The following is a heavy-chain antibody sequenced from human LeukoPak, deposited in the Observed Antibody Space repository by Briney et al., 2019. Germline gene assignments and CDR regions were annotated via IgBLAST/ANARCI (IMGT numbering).Heavy chain of an antibody. CDR3: ARGRRDGYNFYWYFDL. J-gene: IGHJ2*01. Sequence: SETLSLTCTVSGGSISSGSYYCSWILQPAGRGLEWIGCIFPSGSTNYNSSLKSRVTISVDTSKNQFSLKVSSVTAADTAVYYCARGRRDGYNFYWYFDLWGRGTLVTVSS. D-gene: IGHD5-24*01. CDR1: GGSISSGSYY. V-gene: IGHV4-61*02. CDR2: IFPSGST.